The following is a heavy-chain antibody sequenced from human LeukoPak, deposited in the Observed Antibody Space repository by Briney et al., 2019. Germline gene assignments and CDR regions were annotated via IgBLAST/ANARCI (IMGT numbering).Heavy chain of an antibody. J-gene: IGHJ4*02. V-gene: IGHV3-53*01. D-gene: IGHD1-14*01. CDR1: GFTVITND. CDR3: ARGVEPLAANTLAY. CDR2: LYSDGNT. Sequence: GGSLRLSCAASGFTVITNDMTWVRQGPGKGLEWLSVLYSDGNTKYADSVQGRFTISRDNSKNTLYLEMNSLSPDDTAVYYCARGVEPLAANTLAYWGQGTLVTVSS.